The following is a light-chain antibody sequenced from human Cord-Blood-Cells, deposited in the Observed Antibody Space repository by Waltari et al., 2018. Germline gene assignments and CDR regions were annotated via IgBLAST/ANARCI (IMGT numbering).Light chain of an antibody. V-gene: IGLV3-27*01. J-gene: IGLJ3*02. CDR3: YSAADNNMGV. Sequence: SYELTQPSSVSVSPGQTARITCSGDVLAKKYARWFQQKPGQAPVLVIYKDSERPSGIPGRFSGSSSGTTVSLTISGAQVEGEADYYCYSAADNNMGVFGGGTKLTVL. CDR2: KDS. CDR1: VLAKKY.